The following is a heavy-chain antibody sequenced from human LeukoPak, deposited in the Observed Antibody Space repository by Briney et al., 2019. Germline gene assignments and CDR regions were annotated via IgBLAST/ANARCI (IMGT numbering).Heavy chain of an antibody. CDR2: IYSGGST. CDR3: ARDLRSSGYYH. Sequence: GGSLRLSCAASGFTVSSNYMSWVRQAPGKGLEWVSVIYSGGSTYYADSVKGRFTISRDNSKNTLYLQMNSLRAEDTAVYYCARDLRSSGYYHWGQGTLVTVSS. D-gene: IGHD3-22*01. J-gene: IGHJ5*02. V-gene: IGHV3-53*01. CDR1: GFTVSSNY.